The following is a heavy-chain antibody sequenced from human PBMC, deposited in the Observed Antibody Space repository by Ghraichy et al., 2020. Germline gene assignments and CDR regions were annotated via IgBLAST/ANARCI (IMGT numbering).Heavy chain of an antibody. J-gene: IGHJ6*02. CDR1: GGSISSGDYY. CDR2: IYYSGST. D-gene: IGHD3-10*01. Sequence: SETLSLTCTVSGGSISSGDYYWSWIRQPPGKGLEWIGYIYYSGSTYYNPSLKSRVTISVDTSKNQFSLKLSSVTAADTAVYYCARDGSVLLWFGELSPRGMDVWGQGTTVTVSS. V-gene: IGHV4-30-4*01. CDR3: ARDGSVLLWFGELSPRGMDV.